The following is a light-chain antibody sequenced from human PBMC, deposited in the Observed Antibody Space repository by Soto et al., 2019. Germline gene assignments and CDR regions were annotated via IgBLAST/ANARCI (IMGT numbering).Light chain of an antibody. V-gene: IGKV3-20*01. CDR2: GVF. J-gene: IGKJ2*01. CDR3: QHYAGSPRT. Sequence: ETVLTQSPGTVSLSPGERATLSCTTSQSVRSNYLAWYQQKPGQAPRLLIYGVFSRATGIPDRFSGSGSGTEFTLTISGLEPEDSAVYYCQHYAGSPRTFGQGTKLEI. CDR1: QSVRSNY.